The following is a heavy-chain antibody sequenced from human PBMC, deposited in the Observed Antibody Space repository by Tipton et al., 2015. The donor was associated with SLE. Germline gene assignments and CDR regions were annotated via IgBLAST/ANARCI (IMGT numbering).Heavy chain of an antibody. V-gene: IGHV3-21*01. CDR2: ISSSSSYI. J-gene: IGHJ6*03. CDR3: ARGELPYYYYMDV. Sequence: SLRLSCAASGFTFSSYAMSWVRQAPGKGLEWVSSISSSSSYIYYADSVKGRFTISRDNAKNSLYLQMNSLRAEDTAVYYCARGELPYYYYMDVWGKGTTVTVSS. CDR1: GFTFSSYA. D-gene: IGHD1-26*01.